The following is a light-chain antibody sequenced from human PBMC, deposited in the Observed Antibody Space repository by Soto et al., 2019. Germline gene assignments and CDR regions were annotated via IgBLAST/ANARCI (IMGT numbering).Light chain of an antibody. CDR2: GAS. V-gene: IGKV3-15*01. CDR1: QSVRSN. CDR3: QQYNKWPAIT. Sequence: EIMLTQSPGTLSLSPWERAPLSCRASQSVRSNLAWYQQKPGQAPRLLIYGASTRATDIPARFSGSGSGTEFTLTISSLQSEDFVVYYCQQYNKWPAITFGQGTRLE. J-gene: IGKJ5*01.